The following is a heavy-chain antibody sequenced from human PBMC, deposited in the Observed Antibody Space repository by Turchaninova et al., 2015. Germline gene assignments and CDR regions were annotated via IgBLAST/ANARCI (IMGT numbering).Heavy chain of an antibody. D-gene: IGHD5-12*01. V-gene: IGHV1-58*01. Sequence: QMQLVRSGPGVRKPGTSVRVSCKASGLTFSGSAVLWVRQGRGQRREGIGWIVVGSEKTNYAQNFQERVTITRDMSTSTAYMELRTLRFEDTAVYYCAAGVVATGSHWGQGSLVIVSS. CDR1: GLTFSGSA. J-gene: IGHJ4*02. CDR2: IVVGSEKT. CDR3: AAGVVATGSH.